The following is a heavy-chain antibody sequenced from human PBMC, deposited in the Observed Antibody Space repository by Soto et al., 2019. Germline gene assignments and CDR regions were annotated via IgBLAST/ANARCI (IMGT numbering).Heavy chain of an antibody. CDR1: GGSISSGGYY. Sequence: QVQLLESGPGLVKASETLSLTCSISGGSISSGGYYWSWVRQRPGKGLEWIGYVYFNENTYYNPSLKSRVTMSGGTSKSQFSLRLSSVTAADAAVYYCALQITIARGIDFWGQGISVSVSS. CDR3: ALQITIARGIDF. CDR2: VYFNENT. V-gene: IGHV4-31*03. J-gene: IGHJ4*02. D-gene: IGHD2-21*01.